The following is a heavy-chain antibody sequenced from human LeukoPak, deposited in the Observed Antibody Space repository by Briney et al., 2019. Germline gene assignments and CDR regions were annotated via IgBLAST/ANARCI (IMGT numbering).Heavy chain of an antibody. D-gene: IGHD3-10*01. CDR2: INSDGSST. J-gene: IGHJ4*02. CDR1: GFSFSSYW. Sequence: GGSLRLSCAASGFSFSSYWMHWVRQVPGKGLGWVSRINSDGSSTIYADSVKGRFTISRDNAKNTLYLQMNSLRAEDTAVYYCARGRGSGSSDYWGQGTLVTVSS. V-gene: IGHV3-74*01. CDR3: ARGRGSGSSDY.